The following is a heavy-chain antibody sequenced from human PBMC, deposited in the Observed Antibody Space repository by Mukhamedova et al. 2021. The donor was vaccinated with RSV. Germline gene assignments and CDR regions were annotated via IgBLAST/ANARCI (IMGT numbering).Heavy chain of an antibody. CDR2: IYYSGST. V-gene: IGHV4-59*08. CDR3: ARHQSYYFDY. Sequence: IRQPPGKGLEWIGYIYYSGSTNYNPSLKSRVTISVDTSKNQFSLKLSSVTAADTAVYYCARHQSYYFDYWGQGTLVTVPS. J-gene: IGHJ4*02.